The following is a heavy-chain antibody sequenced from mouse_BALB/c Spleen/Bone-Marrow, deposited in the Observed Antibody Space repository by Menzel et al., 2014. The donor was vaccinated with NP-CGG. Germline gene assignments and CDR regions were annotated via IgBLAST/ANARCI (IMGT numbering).Heavy chain of an antibody. V-gene: IGHV1-12*01. Sequence: QSGAELVKPGASVKMSCKASGYTFTSYNMHWVKQTPGQGLEWIGAIYPGNGDTSYNQKFKGKATLTADKSSSADYMQRSSLTSEDSALYYCARGGWDRFAYRGQETLGTVSP. J-gene: IGHJ3*01. D-gene: IGHD4-1*01. CDR3: ARGGWDRFAY. CDR1: GYTFTSYN. CDR2: IYPGNGDT.